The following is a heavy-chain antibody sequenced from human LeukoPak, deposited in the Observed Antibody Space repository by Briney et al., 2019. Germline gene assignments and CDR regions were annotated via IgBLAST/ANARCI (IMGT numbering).Heavy chain of an antibody. CDR3: ARGYCTNGVCSSDYFDY. J-gene: IGHJ4*02. CDR2: IYYSGST. CDR1: GGSITSGGYY. Sequence: SETLSLTCTVSGGSITSGGYYWSWIRQHAGKGLEWIGYIYYSGSTSYNPSLKSRVTISLDTSRNQFSLKLSSVTAADTAVYYCARGYCTNGVCSSDYFDYWGQGTLVTVSS. D-gene: IGHD2-8*01. V-gene: IGHV4-31*03.